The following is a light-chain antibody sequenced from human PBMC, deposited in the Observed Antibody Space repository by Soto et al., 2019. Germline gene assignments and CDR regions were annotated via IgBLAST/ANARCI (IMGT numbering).Light chain of an antibody. J-gene: IGLJ2*01. CDR2: STD. Sequence: QPVVTQAPSLTVSPGGTVTLTCASSTGTVTSGHYPNWLQQKPGQAPRALIYSTDTRHSWTPARFSGSLLGGKAALTLSGVQPEDEADYYCLLYYGGAVVFGGGTQLTVL. CDR3: LLYYGGAVV. CDR1: TGTVTSGHY. V-gene: IGLV7-43*01.